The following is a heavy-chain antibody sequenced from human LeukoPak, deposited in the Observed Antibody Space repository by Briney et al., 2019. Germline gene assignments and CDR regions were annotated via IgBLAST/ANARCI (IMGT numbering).Heavy chain of an antibody. V-gene: IGHV1-69*13. CDR2: IIPIFGTA. J-gene: IGHJ3*02. D-gene: IGHD3-22*01. CDR1: GGTFSSYA. Sequence: GASVKVSCKASGGTFSSYAISWVRQAPGQGLEWVGGIIPIFGTANYAQKFQGRVTITADESTSTAYMELSSLRSEDTAVYYCARDKADYYDSSGYYYSAFDIWGQGTMVTVSS. CDR3: ARDKADYYDSSGYYYSAFDI.